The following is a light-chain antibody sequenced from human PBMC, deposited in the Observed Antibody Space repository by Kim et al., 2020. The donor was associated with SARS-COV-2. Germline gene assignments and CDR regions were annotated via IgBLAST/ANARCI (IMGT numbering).Light chain of an antibody. CDR2: GAS. Sequence: SPGDRATLSCRSSQTVSSSYIAWYQQKPGQAPRLLIYGASSGATGIPDRFMDSGSVTDFTLTISRLEPEDFAVYYCQQYDSPPWTFGQGTKVDIK. CDR3: QQYDSPPWT. V-gene: IGKV3-20*01. CDR1: QTVSSSY. J-gene: IGKJ1*01.